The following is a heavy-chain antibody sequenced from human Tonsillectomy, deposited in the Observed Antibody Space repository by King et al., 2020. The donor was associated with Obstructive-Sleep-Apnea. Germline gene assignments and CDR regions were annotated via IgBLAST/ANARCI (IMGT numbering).Heavy chain of an antibody. V-gene: IGHV1-18*04. CDR3: ARDYDFSVDF. D-gene: IGHD3/OR15-3a*01. Sequence: QLVQSGLEVKKPGASVTVSCKASGYTFTSYGISWVRQAPGQGLEWVGWINVRDGHINDGQGFRGRVTLTTDTYTRTAHMELGTLTSADTADYYCARDYDFSVDFWGQGTLVTVSS. CDR2: INVRDGHI. CDR1: GYTFTSYG. J-gene: IGHJ4*02.